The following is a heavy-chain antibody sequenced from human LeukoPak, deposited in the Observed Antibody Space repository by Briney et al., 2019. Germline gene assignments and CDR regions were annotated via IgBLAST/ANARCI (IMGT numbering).Heavy chain of an antibody. V-gene: IGHV3-30-3*01. J-gene: IGHJ4*02. D-gene: IGHD6-13*01. CDR2: ISYDGSNK. CDR1: GFTFSSYA. Sequence: QPGRSLRLSCAASGFTFSSYAMHWVRQAPGKGLEWVAVISYDGSNKYYADSVKGRFTISRDNSKNTLYLQMNSLRAEDTAVYYCAREAGTYYFDYWGQGTLVTVSS. CDR3: AREAGTYYFDY.